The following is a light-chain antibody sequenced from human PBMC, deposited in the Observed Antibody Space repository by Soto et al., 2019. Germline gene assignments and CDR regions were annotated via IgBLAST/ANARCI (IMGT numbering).Light chain of an antibody. J-gene: IGLJ1*01. CDR1: SSDVGGYNY. CDR3: SSYTTSNTRQIV. V-gene: IGLV2-14*03. CDR2: DVT. Sequence: QSALTQPASVFGSPGQSITISCTGTSSDVGGYNYVSWYQHHPGKAPKLIIYDVTNRPSGVSNPFSGSKSGNTASLTISGLQPEDEADYYCSSYTTSNTRQIVFGTGTKVHVL.